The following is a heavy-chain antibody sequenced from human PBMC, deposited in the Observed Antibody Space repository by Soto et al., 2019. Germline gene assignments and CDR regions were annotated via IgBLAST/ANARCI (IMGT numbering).Heavy chain of an antibody. Sequence: SEPLSLTCTVSGGSISSSSHYWGWIRQPPGKGLEWIGNIYYSGSTHYNPSLKSRVTISVDTSKNQFSLKLSSVTAADTAVYYCARAIQPLSPSNWFDPWGQGTLVTVS. V-gene: IGHV4-39*01. D-gene: IGHD5-18*01. CDR2: IYYSGST. J-gene: IGHJ5*02. CDR3: ARAIQPLSPSNWFDP. CDR1: GGSISSSSHY.